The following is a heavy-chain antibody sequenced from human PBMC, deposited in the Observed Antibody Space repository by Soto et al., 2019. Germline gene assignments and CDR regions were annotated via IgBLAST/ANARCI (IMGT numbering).Heavy chain of an antibody. CDR3: ARASVTLLNWFDP. J-gene: IGHJ5*02. D-gene: IGHD4-17*01. V-gene: IGHV3-21*01. Sequence: GGSLRLSCAASGFTFSSYSMNWVRQAPGKGLEWVSSISSSSSYIYYADSVKGRFTISRDNAKNSLYLQMNSLRAEDTAVYYYARASVTLLNWFDPWGQGTLVTVSS. CDR1: GFTFSSYS. CDR2: ISSSSSYI.